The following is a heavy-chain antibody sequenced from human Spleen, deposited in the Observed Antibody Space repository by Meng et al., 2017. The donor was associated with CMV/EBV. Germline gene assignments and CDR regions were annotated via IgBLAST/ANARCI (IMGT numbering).Heavy chain of an antibody. J-gene: IGHJ6*02. D-gene: IGHD1-1*01. V-gene: IGHV3-21*04. Sequence: GESLKISCVVSGFTFSRYRMNWVRQAPGKGLEWVSSISSSSSDRFYADSAKGRFIISRDNAKKSLYLQMNSLRAEDTAVYYCARAGVFWNPLLGMDVWGQGTTVTVSS. CDR1: GFTFSRYR. CDR2: ISSSSSDR. CDR3: ARAGVFWNPLLGMDV.